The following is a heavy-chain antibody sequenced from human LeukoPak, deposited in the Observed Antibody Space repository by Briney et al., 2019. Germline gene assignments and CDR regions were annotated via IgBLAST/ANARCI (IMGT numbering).Heavy chain of an antibody. CDR1: GFTFSSYA. Sequence: GRPLRLSCAASGFTFSSYAMHWVRQAPGKGLEWVAVISYDGSNKYYADSVKGRFTISRDNSKNTLYLQMNSLRAEDTAVYYCARDVQQVAALDYWGQGTLVTVSS. D-gene: IGHD6-6*01. J-gene: IGHJ4*02. V-gene: IGHV3-30*04. CDR2: ISYDGSNK. CDR3: ARDVQQVAALDY.